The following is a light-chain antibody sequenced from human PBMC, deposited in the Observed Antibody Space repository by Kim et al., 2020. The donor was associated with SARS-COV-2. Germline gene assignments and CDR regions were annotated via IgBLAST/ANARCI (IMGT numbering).Light chain of an antibody. V-gene: IGLV3-21*04. CDR1: NIGSKS. Sequence: PGKTARITWWGNNIGSKSVHWYQQKPGQAPVLVIYYDSDRPSGIPERFSGSNSGNTATLTISRVEAGDEADYYCQVWDSSSDHRVFGGGTQLTVL. CDR3: QVWDSSSDHRV. J-gene: IGLJ3*02. CDR2: YDS.